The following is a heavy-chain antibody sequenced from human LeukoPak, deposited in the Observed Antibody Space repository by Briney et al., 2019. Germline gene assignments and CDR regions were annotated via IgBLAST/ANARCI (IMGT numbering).Heavy chain of an antibody. Sequence: SETLSLTCTVSGVSISSSDYYWGWIRQPQGKGLVWVVTFTYSRSIYYNPSLKSRVTISVDTAKNQFSVKLSSVTATDTAVYYVAGTLGRGWRDIYWFDPWGQRTLVTGS. V-gene: IGHV4-39*01. CDR1: GVSISSSDYY. CDR2: FTYSRSI. CDR3: AGTLGRGWRDIYWFDP. D-gene: IGHD3-9*01. J-gene: IGHJ5*02.